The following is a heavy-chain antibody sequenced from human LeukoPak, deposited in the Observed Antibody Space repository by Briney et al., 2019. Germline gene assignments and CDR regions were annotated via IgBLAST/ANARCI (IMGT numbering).Heavy chain of an antibody. Sequence: PGGSLRLSCAASGFTFSRYAMSWVRQAPGKGLEWVSVISGSGGSTYYADSVKGRFTISRDNSKNTLYLQMNSLRAEDTAVYYCAKDYLDIVVVPAALDAFDIWGRGTMVTVSS. D-gene: IGHD2-2*03. CDR3: AKDYLDIVVVPAALDAFDI. V-gene: IGHV3-23*01. J-gene: IGHJ3*02. CDR1: GFTFSRYA. CDR2: ISGSGGST.